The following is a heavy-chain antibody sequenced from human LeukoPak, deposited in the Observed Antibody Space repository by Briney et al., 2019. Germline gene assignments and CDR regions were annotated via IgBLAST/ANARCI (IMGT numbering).Heavy chain of an antibody. V-gene: IGHV3-30*04. J-gene: IGHJ4*02. D-gene: IGHD6-19*01. CDR3: AVRAVAGPGLDY. CDR1: GFTFSSYA. CDR2: IRYDGSNK. Sequence: GGSLRLSCAASGFTFSSYAMHWVRQAPGKELEWVAVIRYDGSNKYYADSVKGRFTISRDNSKNTLYLQMNSLRAEDTAVYYCAVRAVAGPGLDYWGQGTLVTVSS.